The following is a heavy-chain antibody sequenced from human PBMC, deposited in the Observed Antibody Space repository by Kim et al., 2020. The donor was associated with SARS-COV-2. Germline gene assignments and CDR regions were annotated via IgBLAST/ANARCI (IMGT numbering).Heavy chain of an antibody. CDR1: GDSINYHY. J-gene: IGHJ4*02. CDR3: ARDAYNSGWFNYWDY. CDR2: VYYSGNT. D-gene: IGHD6-19*01. V-gene: IGHV4-59*11. Sequence: SETLSLTCTVSGDSINYHYWNWIRQFPGRGLEWIGYVYYSGNTNYNPSLRGRVTISADTSKNQISLQLTSVTAADTAVYYCARDAYNSGWFNYWDYWGQGALVTVSS.